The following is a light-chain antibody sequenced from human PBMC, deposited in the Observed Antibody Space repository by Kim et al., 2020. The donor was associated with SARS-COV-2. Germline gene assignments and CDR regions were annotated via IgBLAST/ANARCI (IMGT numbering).Light chain of an antibody. CDR2: GAS. CDR3: QQYNSYPMT. Sequence: ASVGDRVTITCRASQGISNWLAWFQQKPGKAPKSLIYGASNLQSGVPSKFSGSGSGTYFTLTISSLQPDDFATYYCQQYNSYPMTFGQGTRLEIK. CDR1: QGISNW. J-gene: IGKJ5*01. V-gene: IGKV1-16*02.